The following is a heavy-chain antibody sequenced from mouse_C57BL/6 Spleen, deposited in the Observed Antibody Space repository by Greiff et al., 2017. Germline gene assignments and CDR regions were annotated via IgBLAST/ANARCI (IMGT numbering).Heavy chain of an antibody. D-gene: IGHD3-2*02. CDR2: IWRGGST. CDR3: AKNGGSSGSYYAMDY. V-gene: IGHV2-5*01. CDR1: GFSLTSYG. Sequence: VQLQESGPGLVQPSQSLSITCTVSGFSLTSYGVHWVRQSPGKGLEWLGVIWRGGSTDYNAAFMSRLSITKDNSKSQVFFKMNSLQADDTAIYYCAKNGGSSGSYYAMDYWGQGTSVTVSS. J-gene: IGHJ4*01.